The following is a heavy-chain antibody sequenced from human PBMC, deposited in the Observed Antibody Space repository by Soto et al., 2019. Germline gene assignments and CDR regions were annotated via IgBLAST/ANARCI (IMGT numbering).Heavy chain of an antibody. V-gene: IGHV6-1*01. CDR3: ARLGYSDYYYYYYMDV. CDR2: TYYRSKWYN. D-gene: IGHD2-2*02. Sequence: PSQTLSLTCAISGDSVSSNSAAWNWIRQSPSRGLEWLGRTYYRSKWYNDYAVSVKSRITINPDTSKNQFSLKLSSVTAADTAVYYCARLGYSDYYYYYYMDVWGKGTTVTVSS. J-gene: IGHJ6*03. CDR1: GDSVSSNSAA.